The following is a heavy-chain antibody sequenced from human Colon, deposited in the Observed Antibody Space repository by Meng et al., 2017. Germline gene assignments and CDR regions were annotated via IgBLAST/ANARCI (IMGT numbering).Heavy chain of an antibody. V-gene: IGHV3-11*01. D-gene: IGHD6-19*01. CDR2: ISSSGSTI. J-gene: IGHJ4*02. CDR1: GFTFSDHY. Sequence: GESLKISFAASGFTFSDHYMSWIRQAPGKGLEWISFISSSGSTIYYTDSVKGRFTISRDNAKNSLYLQMNSLRAEDTAVYYCARVSSGWYLGYWGQGTLVTVSS. CDR3: ARVSSGWYLGY.